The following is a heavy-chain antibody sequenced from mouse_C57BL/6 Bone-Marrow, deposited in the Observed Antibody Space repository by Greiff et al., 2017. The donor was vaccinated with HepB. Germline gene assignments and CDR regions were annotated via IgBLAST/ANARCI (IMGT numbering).Heavy chain of an antibody. CDR2: ISYSGST. J-gene: IGHJ3*01. CDR1: GYSITSGYD. D-gene: IGHD1-1*02. CDR3: ARGGPEGFAY. Sequence: VQLQESGPGMVKPSQSLSLTCTVTGYSITSGYDWHWIRHFPGNKLEWMGYISYSGSTNYNPSLKSRISITHDTSKNHFFLKLNSVTTEDTATYYCARGGPEGFAYWGQGTLVTVSA. V-gene: IGHV3-1*01.